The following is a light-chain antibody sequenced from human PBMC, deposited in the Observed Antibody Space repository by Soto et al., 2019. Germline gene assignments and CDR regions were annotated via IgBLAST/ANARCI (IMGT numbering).Light chain of an antibody. V-gene: IGKV3-20*01. J-gene: IGKJ1*01. Sequence: EVVLTQSPGTLSSSPGERATLSCRVSQSISSSFLAWYQQKPGQAPRLLIYAASSRATGIPDRFSGSGSGTDFTLIISRLEPEDFAVYYCQLYGSSLWTFGPGTKVDIK. CDR2: AAS. CDR3: QLYGSSLWT. CDR1: QSISSSF.